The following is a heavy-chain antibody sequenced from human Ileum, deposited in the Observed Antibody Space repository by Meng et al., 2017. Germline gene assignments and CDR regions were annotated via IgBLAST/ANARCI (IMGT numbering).Heavy chain of an antibody. CDR3: TTFYAGY. CDR1: GFTSSDRW. Sequence: EVPLWVSWGWLGKPGGALRLSCAASGFTSSDRWIAWVRQAPGKGLEWVGHIQSKADGGTTDYAAPVKGRFTISRDDSKSTLYLQMNSLKTEDTAVYYCTTFYAGYWGQGTLVTVSS. V-gene: IGHV3-15*01. D-gene: IGHD3-16*01. CDR2: IQSKADGGTT. J-gene: IGHJ4*02.